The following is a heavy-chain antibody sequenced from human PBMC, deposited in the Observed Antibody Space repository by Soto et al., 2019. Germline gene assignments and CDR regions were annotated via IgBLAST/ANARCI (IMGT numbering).Heavy chain of an antibody. Sequence: SETLPLTCAVSGVSISSGGYSWSWIRQPPGKGLEWIGYIYHSGSTYYNPSLKSRVTISVDRSKNQFSLKVSSVTAADTAVYYCARVPDVWGQGTTVTVSS. V-gene: IGHV4-30-2*01. CDR3: ARVPDV. J-gene: IGHJ6*02. CDR2: IYHSGST. CDR1: GVSISSGGYS.